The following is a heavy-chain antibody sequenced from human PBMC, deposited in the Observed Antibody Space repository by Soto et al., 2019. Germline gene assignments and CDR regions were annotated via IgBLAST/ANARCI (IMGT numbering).Heavy chain of an antibody. CDR2: SSAYNGNT. CDR3: ARDTVTTSGFYYYYGMDV. J-gene: IGHJ6*02. D-gene: IGHD4-17*01. CDR1: GYTFTSYG. Sequence: QVQLVQSGAEVKKPGASVKVSCKASGYTFTSYGISWVRQAPGQGLEWMGWSSAYNGNTNYAQKLQGRVTMTTDTSTSTAYMELRSLRSDDTAVYYCARDTVTTSGFYYYYGMDVWGQGTTVTVSS. V-gene: IGHV1-18*01.